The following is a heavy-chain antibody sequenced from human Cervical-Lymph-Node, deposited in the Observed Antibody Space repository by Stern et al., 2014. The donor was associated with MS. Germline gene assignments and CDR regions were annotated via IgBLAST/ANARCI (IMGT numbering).Heavy chain of an antibody. J-gene: IGHJ4*02. V-gene: IGHV3-74*02. Sequence: EMQLVESGGGLVQPGGSLRLSCAASGFNFSSYWMHWVRQFPEKGLFWVSQINRDGSDTSYADSVKGRFSISRDNIRNMLYLRMTSLRAEDTAVYYCARGVGDYWGQGARVTVSS. CDR2: INRDGSDT. CDR3: ARGVGDY. CDR1: GFNFSSYW. D-gene: IGHD3-16*01.